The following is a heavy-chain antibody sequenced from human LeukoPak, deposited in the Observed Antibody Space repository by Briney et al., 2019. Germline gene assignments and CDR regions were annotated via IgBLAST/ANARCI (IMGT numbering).Heavy chain of an antibody. CDR1: GGSFSGYY. CDR2: INHSGST. J-gene: IGHJ3*02. V-gene: IGHV4-34*01. Sequence: SETLSLTCAVYGGSFSGYYWSWIRQPPGKGLEWIGGINHSGSTNYNPSLKSRVTISVDTSKNQFSLKLSSVTAADTAVYYCASTPPTGDFWSGYLRSPADAFDIWGQGTMVTVSS. CDR3: ASTPPTGDFWSGYLRSPADAFDI. D-gene: IGHD3-3*01.